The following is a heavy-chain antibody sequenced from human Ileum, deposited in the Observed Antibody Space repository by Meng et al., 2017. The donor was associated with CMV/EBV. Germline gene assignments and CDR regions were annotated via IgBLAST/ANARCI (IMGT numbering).Heavy chain of an antibody. V-gene: IGHV4-59*01. CDR1: GGSISEYY. CDR2: MYYNGSG. D-gene: IGHD6-19*01. J-gene: IGHJ4*02. CDR3: AHGAVAGTAY. Sequence: GSLRLSCTVSGGSISEYYWSWIRQPPGKGLEWVGDMYYNGSGNYNPSLKSRVTISLGTSKTQFFLKLSSVTAADTAVYYCAHGAVAGTAYWGQGTLVTVSS.